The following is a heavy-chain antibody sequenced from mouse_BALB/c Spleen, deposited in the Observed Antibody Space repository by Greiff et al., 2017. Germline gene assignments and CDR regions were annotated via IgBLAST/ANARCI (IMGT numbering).Heavy chain of an antibody. CDR1: GFTFSSYA. Sequence: EVQGVESGGGLVKPGGSLKLSCAASGFTFSSYAMSWVRQTPEKRLEWVASISSGGSTYYPDSVKGRFTISRDNARNILYLQMSSLRSEDTAMYYCARGRDYGSGLSWYFDVWGAGTTVTVSA. CDR3: ARGRDYGSGLSWYFDV. V-gene: IGHV5-6-5*01. D-gene: IGHD1-1*01. CDR2: ISSGGST. J-gene: IGHJ1*01.